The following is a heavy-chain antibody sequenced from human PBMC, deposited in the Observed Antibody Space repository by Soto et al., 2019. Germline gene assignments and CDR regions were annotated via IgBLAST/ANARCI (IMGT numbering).Heavy chain of an antibody. D-gene: IGHD3-9*01. J-gene: IGHJ6*02. CDR1: GYTFTSYA. V-gene: IGHV1-3*01. Sequence: GASVKVSCKASGYTFTSYAMHWVRQAPGQRLEWMGWINAGNGNTKYSQKFQGRVTITRDTSASTAYMELSSLRSEDTAVYYCARDDRDFDWLLFDYYYGMDVWGQGTPFTVSS. CDR2: INAGNGNT. CDR3: ARDDRDFDWLLFDYYYGMDV.